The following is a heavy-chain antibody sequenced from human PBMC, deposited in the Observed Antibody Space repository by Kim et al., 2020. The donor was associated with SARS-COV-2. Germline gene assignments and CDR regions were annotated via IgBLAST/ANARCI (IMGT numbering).Heavy chain of an antibody. D-gene: IGHD3-16*01. CDR3: ARSAFGAFEK. CDR2: TT. J-gene: IGHJ3*02. Sequence: TTDYADSVKGRCTISRDNAKSTLYLQMNSLRAEDTAVYYCARSAFGAFEKWGQGTMVTVSS. V-gene: IGHV3-74*01.